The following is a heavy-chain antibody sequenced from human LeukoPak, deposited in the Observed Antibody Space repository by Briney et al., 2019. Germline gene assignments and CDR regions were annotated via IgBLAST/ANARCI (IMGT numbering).Heavy chain of an antibody. V-gene: IGHV1-8*01. D-gene: IGHD4-23*01. CDR3: ASRGGYSVTTLVYYGMDV. Sequence: ASVRVSCKASGYTFTSYDINWVRQATGQGLEWMGWMNPNSGNTGYAQKFQGRVTMTRNTSISTAYMELSRLRSDDTAVYYCASRGGYSVTTLVYYGMDVWGQGTTVTVSS. CDR2: MNPNSGNT. CDR1: GYTFTSYD. J-gene: IGHJ6*02.